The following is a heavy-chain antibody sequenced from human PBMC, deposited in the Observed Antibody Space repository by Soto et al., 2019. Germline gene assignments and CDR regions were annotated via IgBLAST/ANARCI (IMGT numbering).Heavy chain of an antibody. J-gene: IGHJ6*04. V-gene: IGHV4-59*08. CDR2: IYYSGST. CDR1: GGSISSYY. D-gene: IGHD3-3*01. CDR3: ARQVMGRSITIFGMDV. Sequence: SETLSLTCTVSGGSISSYYWSWIRQPPGKGLEWIGYIYYSGSTNYNPSLKSRVTISVDTSKNQFSLKLSSVTAADTAVYYCARQVMGRSITIFGMDVWGKGTTVTVSS.